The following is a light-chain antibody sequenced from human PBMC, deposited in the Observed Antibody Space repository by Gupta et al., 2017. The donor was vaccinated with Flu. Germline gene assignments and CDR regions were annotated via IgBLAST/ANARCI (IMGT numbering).Light chain of an antibody. CDR2: DAS. J-gene: IGKJ4*01. CDR1: QSVGKS. V-gene: IGKV3-11*01. CDR3: QQRANWPPIT. Sequence: ATLSLSPGERATRSCRASQSVGKSLDWYKQKPGQAPRLIISDASYRATGIPARFSGSGCGTDXALTISXRELEDFATYYCQQRANWPPITFGXGTKVEI.